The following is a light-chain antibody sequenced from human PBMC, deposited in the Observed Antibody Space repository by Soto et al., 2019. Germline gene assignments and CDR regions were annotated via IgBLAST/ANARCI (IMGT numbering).Light chain of an antibody. V-gene: IGLV2-11*01. Sequence: QSALTQPRSVSGSPGQSVTISCTGTSSDVGGYNYVSWYQQHPGKAPKLIIYDVSKRPSGVPDRFSGSKSGNMASLTISGLRAEDEADYYCCSYAGSYTLVFGGGTQLTVL. J-gene: IGLJ7*01. CDR2: DVS. CDR3: CSYAGSYTLV. CDR1: SSDVGGYNY.